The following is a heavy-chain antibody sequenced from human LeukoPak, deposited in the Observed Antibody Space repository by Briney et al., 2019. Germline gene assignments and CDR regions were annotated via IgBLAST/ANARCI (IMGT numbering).Heavy chain of an antibody. D-gene: IGHD3-3*01. CDR1: GFTFSSYA. Sequence: GASLRLSCAASGFTFSSYAMSWVRQAPGKGLEWVSAISGSGGSTYYADSVKGRFTISRDNSKNTLHLQMNSPRAEDTAVYYCAKSAIFGVVTFDYWGQGTLVTVSS. J-gene: IGHJ4*02. V-gene: IGHV3-23*01. CDR3: AKSAIFGVVTFDY. CDR2: ISGSGGST.